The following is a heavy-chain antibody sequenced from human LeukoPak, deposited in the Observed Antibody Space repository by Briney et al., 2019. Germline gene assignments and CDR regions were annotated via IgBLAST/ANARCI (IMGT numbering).Heavy chain of an antibody. D-gene: IGHD6-13*01. J-gene: IGHJ4*02. Sequence: PGGSLRLSCAASGFTFSSYSMNWVRQAPGKGLEWVSYISSSSSTIYYADSVKGRFTISRDNAKNSLCLQMNSLRAEDTAVYYCAREGSSWYGAIDYWGQGTLVTVSS. V-gene: IGHV3-48*04. CDR1: GFTFSSYS. CDR2: ISSSSSTI. CDR3: AREGSSWYGAIDY.